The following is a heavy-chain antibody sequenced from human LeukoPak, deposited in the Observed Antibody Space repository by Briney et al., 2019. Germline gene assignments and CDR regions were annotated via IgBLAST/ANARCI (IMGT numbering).Heavy chain of an antibody. CDR2: INPNSGGT. CDR1: GYTFTGYF. V-gene: IGHV1-2*02. J-gene: IGHJ4*02. CDR3: AKSGGYEGLIHHFDY. Sequence: GASVKVSCKASGYTFTGYFMHWVRQAPGQGLEWMGWINPNSGGTNYAQKFQGRVTMTRDTSIATAYMELNRLRSDDTAVYYCAKSGGYEGLIHHFDYWGQGTLVTVSS. D-gene: IGHD5-12*01.